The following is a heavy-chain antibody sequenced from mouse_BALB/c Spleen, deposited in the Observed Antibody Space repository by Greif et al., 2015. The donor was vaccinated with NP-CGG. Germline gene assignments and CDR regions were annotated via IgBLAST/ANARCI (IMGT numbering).Heavy chain of an antibody. Sequence: EVKLEESGGGLVQPGGSRKLSCAASGFTFSDYGMAWVRQAPGKGPEWVAFISNLAYSIYYADTVTGRFTISRENAKNTLYLGMSSLRSEDTAMYYCASYYGNYYYAMDYWGQGTSVTVSS. CDR2: ISNLAYSI. D-gene: IGHD2-1*01. V-gene: IGHV5-15*02. J-gene: IGHJ4*01. CDR3: ASYYGNYYYAMDY. CDR1: GFTFSDYG.